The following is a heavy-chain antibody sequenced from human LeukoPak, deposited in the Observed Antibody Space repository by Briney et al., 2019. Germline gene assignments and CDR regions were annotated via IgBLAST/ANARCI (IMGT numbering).Heavy chain of an antibody. V-gene: IGHV3-49*04. CDR2: IRSKAYGGTT. CDR3: TRHPLRVATKYYFDY. D-gene: IGHD5-12*01. Sequence: QPGRSLRLSCTASGFTFGDYARSWVRQAPGKGLEWVGFIRSKAYGGTTEYAASVKGRFTISRADSKSNAHLHMNSLKTEDTAVYYCTRHPLRVATKYYFDYWGQGTLVTVSS. J-gene: IGHJ4*02. CDR1: GFTFGDYA.